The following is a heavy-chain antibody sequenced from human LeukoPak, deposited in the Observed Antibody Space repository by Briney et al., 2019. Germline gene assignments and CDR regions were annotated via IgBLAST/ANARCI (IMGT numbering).Heavy chain of an antibody. CDR1: EYTFTGYY. J-gene: IGHJ6*03. Sequence: SVKVSCKASEYTFTGYYIHWVRQAPGQGLEWMGGIIPIFGTANYAQKFQGRVTITADESTSTAYMELSSLRSEDTAVYYCARQGGYCSSTSCPGDAYYYYYMDVWGKGTTVTISS. V-gene: IGHV1-69*13. CDR3: ARQGGYCSSTSCPGDAYYYYYMDV. CDR2: IIPIFGTA. D-gene: IGHD2-2*01.